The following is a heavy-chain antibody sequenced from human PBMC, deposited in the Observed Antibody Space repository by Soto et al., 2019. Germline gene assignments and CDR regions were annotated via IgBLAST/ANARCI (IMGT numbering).Heavy chain of an antibody. CDR2: IYYSGST. CDR1: GGSISSYY. Sequence: SETLSLTCTVSGGSISSYYWSWIRQPPGKRLEWIGYIYYSGSTNYNPSLKSRVTISVDTSKNQFSLKLSSVTAADTAVYYCASSIWASGRGGWFDPWGQGNLVTVSS. V-gene: IGHV4-59*01. CDR3: ASSIWASGRGGWFDP. D-gene: IGHD3-3*02. J-gene: IGHJ5*02.